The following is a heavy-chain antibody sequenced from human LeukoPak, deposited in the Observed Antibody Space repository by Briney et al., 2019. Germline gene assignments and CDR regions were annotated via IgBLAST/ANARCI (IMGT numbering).Heavy chain of an antibody. J-gene: IGHJ6*02. CDR2: IYYSGST. CDR3: ARFRYSGYDYGVPYYYYGMDV. D-gene: IGHD5-12*01. CDR1: GGSISSSSYY. V-gene: IGHV4-39*01. Sequence: SETLSLTCTVSGGSISSSSYYWGWIRQPPGKGLEWIGSIYYSGSTYYNPSLKSRVTISVDTSKNQFSLKLSSVTAADTAVYYCARFRYSGYDYGVPYYYYGMDVWGQGTTVTVSS.